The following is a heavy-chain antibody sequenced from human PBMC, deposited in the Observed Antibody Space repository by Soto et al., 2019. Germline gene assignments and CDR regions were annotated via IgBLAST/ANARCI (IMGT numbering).Heavy chain of an antibody. CDR3: AKISLSFVGTAFDP. CDR2: ISYDGSNK. J-gene: IGHJ5*02. CDR1: GFTFSSYG. V-gene: IGHV3-30*18. D-gene: IGHD1-7*01. Sequence: GGSLRLSCAASGFTFSSYGMHWVRQPPGKGLEWVAVISYDGSNKYYADSVKGRFTISRDNSKNTLYLQMNSLRAEDTAVYYCAKISLSFVGTAFDPWGQGTLVTVSS.